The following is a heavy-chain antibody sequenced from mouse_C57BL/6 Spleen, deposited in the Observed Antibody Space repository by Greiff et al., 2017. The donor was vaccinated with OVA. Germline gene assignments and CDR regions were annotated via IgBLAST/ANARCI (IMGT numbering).Heavy chain of an antibody. CDR3: ARELQGFDY. CDR1: GFTFSSYA. Sequence: EVHLVESGGGLVKPGGSLKLSCAASGFTFSSYAMPWVRQTPEKRLEWVATISDGGSYTYYPDNVKGRFTISRDKAKNNLYLQMSHLKSEDTAMYYCARELQGFDYWGQGTTLTVSS. J-gene: IGHJ2*01. V-gene: IGHV5-4*01. CDR2: ISDGGSYT.